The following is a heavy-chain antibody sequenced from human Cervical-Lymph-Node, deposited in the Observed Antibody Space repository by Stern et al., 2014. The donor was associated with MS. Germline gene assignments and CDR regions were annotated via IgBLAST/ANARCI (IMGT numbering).Heavy chain of an antibody. CDR2: ISYTGRT. CDR1: GDFVTSRNYA. J-gene: IGHJ5*02. Sequence: QVQLQQSGPGLVRPSETLSLICAVSGDFVTSRNYAWAWIRQPPGKGLAWIATISYTGRTYRNPSLNSRVTISADTSKNQLSLELSSATAADTATYYCARHVIVVDSSAMPEAQNWFGPWGQGVLVTVSS. V-gene: IGHV4-39*01. CDR3: ARHVIVVDSSAMPEAQNWFGP. D-gene: IGHD2-2*01.